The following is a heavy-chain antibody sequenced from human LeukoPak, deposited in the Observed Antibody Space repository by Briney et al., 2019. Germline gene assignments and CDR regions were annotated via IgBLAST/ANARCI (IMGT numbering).Heavy chain of an antibody. CDR1: GGSISSHY. V-gene: IGHV4-59*11. CDR3: AREGSSAFDY. J-gene: IGHJ4*02. D-gene: IGHD1-26*01. CDR2: IYYSGST. Sequence: SETLSLTCTVSGGSISSHYWSWIRQPPGKGLEWIGYIYYSGSTNYKPSLKSRVTISVDTSKNQFSLKLSSVTAADTAVYYCAREGSSAFDYWGQGTLVTVSS.